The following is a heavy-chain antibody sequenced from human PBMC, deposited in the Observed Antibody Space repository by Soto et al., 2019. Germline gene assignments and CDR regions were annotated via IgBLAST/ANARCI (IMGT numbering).Heavy chain of an antibody. J-gene: IGHJ6*02. CDR1: GYTFTGYY. Sequence: ASVKVSCKASGYTFTGYYMHWVRQAPGQGLEWMGWINPNSGGTNYAQKFQGRVTMTRDTYISTAYMELSRLRSDDRAVYYCARGERRYYYYGMDVWGQGTTVTVSS. V-gene: IGHV1-2*02. D-gene: IGHD1-1*01. CDR3: ARGERRYYYYGMDV. CDR2: INPNSGGT.